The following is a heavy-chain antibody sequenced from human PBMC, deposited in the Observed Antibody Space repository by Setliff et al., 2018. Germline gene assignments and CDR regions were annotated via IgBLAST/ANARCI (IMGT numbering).Heavy chain of an antibody. CDR3: ARGRAGHSGH. J-gene: IGHJ4*02. CDR1: GGPISSGGYY. V-gene: IGHV4-31*03. CDR2: IYYSGSTS. Sequence: KPSETLSLTCTVSGGPISSGGYYWSWIRQHPGKGLEWIGYIYYSGSTSYYNPSLKSRVTISVDTSKNQFSLKLSSVTAADTAVYYCARGRAGHSGHWGQGTLVTVSS. D-gene: IGHD6-19*01.